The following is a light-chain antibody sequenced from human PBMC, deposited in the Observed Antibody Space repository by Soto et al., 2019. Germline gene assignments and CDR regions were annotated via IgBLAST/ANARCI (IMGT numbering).Light chain of an antibody. V-gene: IGKV3-20*01. CDR1: QSVSSSN. CDR2: GAS. J-gene: IGKJ2*01. Sequence: ELVLTQSPGTLSLSPGERATLSCRASQSVSSSNLGWYQQKSGQAPRLLIYGASSRATGIPDRFSGSGSGTDFSLTISRLEPEDFAVYYCRQYGSSAGDTFGQGTKLESK. CDR3: RQYGSSAGDT.